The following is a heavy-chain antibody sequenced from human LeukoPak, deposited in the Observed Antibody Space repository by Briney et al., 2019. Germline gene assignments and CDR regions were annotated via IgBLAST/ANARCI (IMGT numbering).Heavy chain of an antibody. V-gene: IGHV4-31*03. CDR2: IYYSGST. Sequence: PSETLSLTCTVSGGPISSGGYYWSWIRQHPGKGLEWIGYIYYSGSTYYNPSLKGRVTISVDTSKNQFSLKLSSVTAADTAVYYCARVGGPYDFWFSFDYWGQGTLVTVSS. J-gene: IGHJ4*02. CDR3: ARVGGPYDFWFSFDY. D-gene: IGHD3-3*01. CDR1: GGPISSGGYY.